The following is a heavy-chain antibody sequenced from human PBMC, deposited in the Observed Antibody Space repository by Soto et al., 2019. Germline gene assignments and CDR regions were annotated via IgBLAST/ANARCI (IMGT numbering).Heavy chain of an antibody. J-gene: IGHJ4*02. Sequence: GGSLRLSCAASGFTFSSYAMHWVRQAPGKGLEWVGFIWYDGSNTFYAESVKGRFTISRDNSKNTVYLQINALRAEDTAVYYCARDFSVVIVAPGYWGQRTLVTVSS. CDR2: IWYDGSNT. CDR1: GFTFSSYA. CDR3: ARDFSVVIVAPGY. D-gene: IGHD5-12*01. V-gene: IGHV3-33*01.